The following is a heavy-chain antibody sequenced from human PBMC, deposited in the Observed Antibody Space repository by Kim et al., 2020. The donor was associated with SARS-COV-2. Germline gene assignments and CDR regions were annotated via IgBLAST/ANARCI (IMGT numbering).Heavy chain of an antibody. CDR3: ARTRTIYYYYYGMDV. Sequence: DSVKGRFNIYRDNAKNSLYLQMNSLRDEDTAVYYCARTRTIYYYYYGMDVWGQGTTVTVSS. J-gene: IGHJ6*02. D-gene: IGHD3-3*01. V-gene: IGHV3-48*02.